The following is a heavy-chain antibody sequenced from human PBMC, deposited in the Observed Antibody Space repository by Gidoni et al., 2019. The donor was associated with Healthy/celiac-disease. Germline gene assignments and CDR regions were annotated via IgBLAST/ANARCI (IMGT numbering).Heavy chain of an antibody. D-gene: IGHD4-17*01. CDR3: ARVIGGDPLYYYYGMDV. CDR2: MNPNSGNT. Sequence: QVQLVQSGAEVKKPGASVKVSCKASGYTFTSYDINWVRQATGQGLEWMGWMNPNSGNTGYAQKFQGRVTMTRNTSISTAYMELSSLRSEDTAVYYCARVIGGDPLYYYYGMDVWGQGTTVTVSS. CDR1: GYTFTSYD. V-gene: IGHV1-8*01. J-gene: IGHJ6*02.